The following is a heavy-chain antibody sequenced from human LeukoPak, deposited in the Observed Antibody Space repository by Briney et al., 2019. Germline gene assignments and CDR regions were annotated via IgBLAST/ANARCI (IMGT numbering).Heavy chain of an antibody. J-gene: IGHJ4*02. CDR3: ARYKDGGYVSFDY. Sequence: SETLSLTCAVSGGSISSGDYSWSWIRQPPGKGLEWIGYIYHSGSTYYSPSLKRRVTISVDRSKNQFSLKLSSVTAADTAMYYCARYKDGGYVSFDYWGQGTQVTVSS. CDR1: GGSISSGDYS. V-gene: IGHV4-30-2*01. CDR2: IYHSGST. D-gene: IGHD5-12*01.